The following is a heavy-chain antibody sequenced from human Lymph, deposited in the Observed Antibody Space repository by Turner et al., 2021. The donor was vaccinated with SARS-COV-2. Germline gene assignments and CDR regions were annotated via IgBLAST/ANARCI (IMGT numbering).Heavy chain of an antibody. CDR2: IYYRGST. V-gene: IGHV4-59*01. D-gene: IGHD2-21*02. J-gene: IGHJ5*02. CDR3: ARETVNNWVDP. CDR1: GGSMNSNY. Sequence: QVQLQESGPRLVKPLETLSPTCTVPGGSMNSNYWSWIRRPPGKRLEWIGYIYYRGSTNYNPSLESRVTISVDTSRNQFSLNLTSVTAADTAIYYCARETVNNWVDPWGQGTLVTVSS.